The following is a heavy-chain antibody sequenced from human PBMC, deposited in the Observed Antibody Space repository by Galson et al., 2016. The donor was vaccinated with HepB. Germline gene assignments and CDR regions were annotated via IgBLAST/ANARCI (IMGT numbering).Heavy chain of an antibody. Sequence: YWSWIRQPPGKGLEWIGEIFHSGFINYNPSLQNRLTISMDTSKNQFSLTLTSVTAADTAMYYCARLVTLVQGSRGAEFYYYYMDVWGKGTPVTVSS. CDR2: IFHSGFI. V-gene: IGHV4-34*12. CDR1: Y. D-gene: IGHD3-10*01. CDR3: ARLVTLVQGSRGAEFYYYYMDV. J-gene: IGHJ6*03.